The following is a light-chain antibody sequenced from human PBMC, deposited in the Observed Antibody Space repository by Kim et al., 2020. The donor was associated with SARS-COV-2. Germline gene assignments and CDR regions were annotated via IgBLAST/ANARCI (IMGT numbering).Light chain of an antibody. J-gene: IGKJ3*01. CDR2: DSS. CDR3: QQYNNWPPT. Sequence: SVSPGERAALSWRPSQVVSHLALYHQKPGQAPRLLIYDSSTRATFIPGRSSGSGSGTEFTLTISSLQSGDFAVYYCQQYNNWPPTIGPGTNVDIK. V-gene: IGKV3-15*01. CDR1: QVVSH.